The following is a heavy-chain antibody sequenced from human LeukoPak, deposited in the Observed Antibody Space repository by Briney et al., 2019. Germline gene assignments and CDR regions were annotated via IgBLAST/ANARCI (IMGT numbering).Heavy chain of an antibody. CDR2: ISYDGSNK. CDR1: GFTFSSYG. D-gene: IGHD3-9*01. V-gene: IGHV3-30*18. J-gene: IGHJ3*02. Sequence: TGGSLRLSCAASGFTFSSYGMHWVRQAPGKGLEWVAVISYDGSNKYYADSVKGRFTISRDNSKNTLYLQMNSLRAEDTAVYYCAKGSLRYFDWLLHTTNAFDIWGQGTMVTVSS. CDR3: AKGSLRYFDWLLHTTNAFDI.